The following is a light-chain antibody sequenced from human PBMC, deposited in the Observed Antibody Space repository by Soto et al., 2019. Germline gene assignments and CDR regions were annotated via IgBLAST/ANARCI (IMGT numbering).Light chain of an antibody. V-gene: IGKV3-20*01. CDR2: DAS. CDR1: QSVSSY. J-gene: IGKJ5*01. Sequence: ENVLTQSPATLSLSPGERATLSCRASQSVSSYLAWYQQKPGQAPRLLIYDASNRATGIPDRFSGSGSGTDFTLTISRLEPEDFAVYYCQQYGSSPITFGQGTLLEVK. CDR3: QQYGSSPIT.